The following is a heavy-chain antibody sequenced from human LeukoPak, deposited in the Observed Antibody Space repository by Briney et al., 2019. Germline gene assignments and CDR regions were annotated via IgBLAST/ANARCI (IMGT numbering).Heavy chain of an antibody. D-gene: IGHD2-2*02. CDR1: GGSISSGDYY. V-gene: IGHV4-30-4*08. J-gene: IGHJ4*02. CDR2: IYYSGST. Sequence: PSQTLSLTCTVSGGSISSGDYYWSWIRQPPGKSLEWIGYIYYSGSTYYNPSLKSRVTISVDTSKNQFSLKLSSVTAADTAVYYCARTLLGYCSSTSCYNFDYWGQGTLVTVSS. CDR3: ARTLLGYCSSTSCYNFDY.